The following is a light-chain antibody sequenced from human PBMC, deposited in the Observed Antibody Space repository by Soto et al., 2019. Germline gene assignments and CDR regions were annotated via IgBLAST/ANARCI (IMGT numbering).Light chain of an antibody. CDR1: SSNTGAGYD. V-gene: IGLV1-40*01. J-gene: IGLJ3*02. CDR2: GNS. CDR3: QSYDKSLSASV. Sequence: QSVLTQPPSVSGAPGQRITISCTGSSSNTGAGYDVHWYQHLPGTAPKLLIFGNSNRPSGVPDRFSGSKSGTSASLAITGLQADDEADYYCQSYDKSLSASVFGGGTKLTVL.